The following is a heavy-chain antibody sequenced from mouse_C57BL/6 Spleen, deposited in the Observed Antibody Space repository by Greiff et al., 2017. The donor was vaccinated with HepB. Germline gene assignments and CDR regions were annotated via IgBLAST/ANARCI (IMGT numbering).Heavy chain of an antibody. J-gene: IGHJ1*03. CDR1: GYTFTDYY. Sequence: VQLQQSGPELVKPGASVKISCKASGYTFTDYYINWVKQRPGQGLEWIGWIFPCSGSTYYNEKFKGKATLTVDKSSSTAYMLLSSLTSEDSAVYFCARNAYYSNYVVWYFDVWGTGTTVTVSS. D-gene: IGHD2-5*01. V-gene: IGHV1-75*01. CDR2: IFPCSGST. CDR3: ARNAYYSNYVVWYFDV.